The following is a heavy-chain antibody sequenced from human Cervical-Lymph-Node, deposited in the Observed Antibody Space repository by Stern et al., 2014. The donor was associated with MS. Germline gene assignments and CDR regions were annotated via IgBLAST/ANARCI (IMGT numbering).Heavy chain of an antibody. D-gene: IGHD3-3*01. CDR1: GFSLNDARMG. CDR2: VFSNDEK. V-gene: IGHV2-26*01. Sequence: QITLKESGPVVVKPAETLTLTCSVSGFSLNDARMGVSWIRQPPGKALEWLAKVFSNDEKSYNTSLESRLTISKDTSRSQVVLNMTNVDPADTATYYCARITTLFGAVLMGFDPWGQGTLVTVSS. CDR3: ARITTLFGAVLMGFDP. J-gene: IGHJ5*02.